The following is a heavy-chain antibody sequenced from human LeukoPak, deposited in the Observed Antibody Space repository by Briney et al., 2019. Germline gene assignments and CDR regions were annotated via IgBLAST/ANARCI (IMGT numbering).Heavy chain of an antibody. J-gene: IGHJ4*02. Sequence: GRSLRLSCAASGFTFSSYGMHWVRQAPGKGLEWVAVISYDGSNKYYADSVKGRFTISRDNSKNTLYLQMNSLRAEDTAVYYCAKENGLVEWFGELLPSDYWGQGTLVTVSS. V-gene: IGHV3-30*18. CDR1: GFTFSSYG. D-gene: IGHD3-10*01. CDR2: ISYDGSNK. CDR3: AKENGLVEWFGELLPSDY.